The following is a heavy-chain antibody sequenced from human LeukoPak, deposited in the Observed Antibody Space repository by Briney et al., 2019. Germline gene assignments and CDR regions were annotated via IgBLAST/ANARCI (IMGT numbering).Heavy chain of an antibody. J-gene: IGHJ4*02. CDR2: INPNSGGT. CDR1: GYTFTGYY. D-gene: IGHD6-19*01. V-gene: IGHV1-2*02. Sequence: ASVKVSCKASGYTFTGYYMHWVRQAPGQGLEWMGWINPNSGGTNYAQEFQGRVTMTRDTSISTAYMELSRLRSDDTAVYYCARAAVAGTFCDYWGQGTLVTVSS. CDR3: ARAAVAGTFCDY.